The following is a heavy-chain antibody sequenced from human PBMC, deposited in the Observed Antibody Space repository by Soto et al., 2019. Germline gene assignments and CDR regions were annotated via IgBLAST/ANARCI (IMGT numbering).Heavy chain of an antibody. V-gene: IGHV4-39*01. CDR2: ISYSGTT. CDR1: GGSMSSSSSYY. D-gene: IGHD5-18*01. CDR3: ARHGGGYCYRSYYSYALDV. Sequence: QLQLQESGPGLVKPWETLSLTCTVSGGSMSSSSSYYWGWIRQPPGKGLEWIGTISYSGTTYYNPTLKSRVTISVDTSKNHCSLKLSPRTATGSAVYYCARHGGGYCYRSYYSYALDVWGQGTTVTVSS. J-gene: IGHJ6*02.